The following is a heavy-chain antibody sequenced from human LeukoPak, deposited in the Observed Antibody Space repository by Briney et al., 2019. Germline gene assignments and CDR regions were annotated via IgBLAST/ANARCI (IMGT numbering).Heavy chain of an antibody. CDR3: ASGYSGYDFRYSDY. CDR2: IYPSDSDT. V-gene: IGHV5-51*01. J-gene: IGHJ4*02. Sequence: NRGESLKISCKGSGYTFINYWIAWVRQMPGKGLEWMGIIYPSDSDTRYSPSFQGQVTISADKSISTAYLQWSSLKASDTAMYYCASGYSGYDFRYSDYWGQGTLVTVSS. D-gene: IGHD5-12*01. CDR1: GYTFINYW.